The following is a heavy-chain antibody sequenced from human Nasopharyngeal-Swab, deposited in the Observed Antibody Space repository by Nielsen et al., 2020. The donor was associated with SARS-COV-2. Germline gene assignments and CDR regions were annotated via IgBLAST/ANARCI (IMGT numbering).Heavy chain of an antibody. V-gene: IGHV3-30*18. CDR1: GFTFSRYS. D-gene: IGHD6-13*01. CDR2: LSNDGGDK. CDR3: AKDGEVAAARYYFDY. J-gene: IGHJ4*02. Sequence: GGSLRLSCAASGFTFSRYSMHWVRQVPGKGLEWVAVLSNDGGDKYYADSVKGRFTISRDNSKNTLYLQMNSLRPEDTAVYYCAKDGEVAAARYYFDYWGQGTLVTVSS.